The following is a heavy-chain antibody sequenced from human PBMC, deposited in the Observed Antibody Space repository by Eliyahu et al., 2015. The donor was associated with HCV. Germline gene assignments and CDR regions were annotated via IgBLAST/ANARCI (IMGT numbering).Heavy chain of an antibody. V-gene: IGHV4-59*01. CDR1: GGSISSYY. D-gene: IGHD3-22*01. J-gene: IGHJ4*02. CDR2: IYYSGST. Sequence: QVQLQESGPGLVKPSETLSLTCTVSGGSISSYYWSWIRQPPGKGLEWIGYIYYSGSTNYNPSLKSRVTISVDTSKNQFSLKLSSVTAADTAVYYCARESLSYYYDSSGNYFDYWGQGTLVTVSS. CDR3: ARESLSYYYDSSGNYFDY.